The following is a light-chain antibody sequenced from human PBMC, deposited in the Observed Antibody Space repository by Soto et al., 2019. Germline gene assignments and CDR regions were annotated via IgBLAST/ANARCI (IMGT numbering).Light chain of an antibody. J-gene: IGLJ1*01. CDR3: QVWDSSSDEGV. Sequence: SYELIQPPSVSVAPGQTARMTCGGENIGGKSVHWYQQKPGQAPVVVVFHDKDRPSGIPERFSGSNSGSAATLTIARVEAGDEADYFCQVWDSSSDEGVFGPGTKLTVL. CDR2: HDK. CDR1: NIGGKS. V-gene: IGLV3-21*02.